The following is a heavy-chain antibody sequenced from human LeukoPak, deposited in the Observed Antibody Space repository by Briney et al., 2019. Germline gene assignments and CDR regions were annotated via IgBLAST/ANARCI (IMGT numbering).Heavy chain of an antibody. V-gene: IGHV3-30*03. Sequence: GGSLRLSCAASGFTFSNYGMHWVRQAPGKGLEWVAVISYDGSNKYYADSVKGRFTISRDNSKNTLYLQMNSLRAEDTAVYYCASGLQGDYWGQGTLVTVSS. J-gene: IGHJ4*02. CDR2: ISYDGSNK. CDR1: GFTFSNYG. CDR3: ASGLQGDY. D-gene: IGHD4-11*01.